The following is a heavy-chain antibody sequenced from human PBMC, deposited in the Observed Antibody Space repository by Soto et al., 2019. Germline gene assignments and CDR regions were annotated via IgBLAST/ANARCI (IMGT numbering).Heavy chain of an antibody. D-gene: IGHD3-22*01. J-gene: IGHJ4*02. CDR2: ISAYNGNT. Sequence: ASVKVSCKASGYTFTSYGISWVRQAPGQGLEWMGWISAYNGNTNYAQKLQGRVTMTTDTSTSTAYMELRSLRSDDTAVYYCARTELYYDSSGYYPFDYWGQGTLVTAPQ. CDR3: ARTELYYDSSGYYPFDY. CDR1: GYTFTSYG. V-gene: IGHV1-18*04.